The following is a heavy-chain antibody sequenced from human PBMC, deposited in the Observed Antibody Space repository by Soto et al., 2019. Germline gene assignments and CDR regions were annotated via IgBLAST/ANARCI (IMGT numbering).Heavy chain of an antibody. V-gene: IGHV1-58*02. Sequence: SVKVSCKASGYTFTSYDINWVRQARGQRLEWIGWIVVGSGNTNYAQKFQERVTITRDMSTSTAYMELSSLRSEDTAVYYCAADAPAGSSGYYLQFDYWGQGTLVTVSS. J-gene: IGHJ4*02. CDR3: AADAPAGSSGYYLQFDY. CDR2: IVVGSGNT. D-gene: IGHD3-22*01. CDR1: GYTFTSYD.